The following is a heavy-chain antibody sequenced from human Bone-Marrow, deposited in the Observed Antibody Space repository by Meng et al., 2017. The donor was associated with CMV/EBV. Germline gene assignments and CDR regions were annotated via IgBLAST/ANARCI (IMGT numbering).Heavy chain of an antibody. V-gene: IGHV3-23*01. Sequence: GESLKIYCAASGITFKFYAMSWVRQAPGKGLEWVSGISGSGSGTYYADSVKGRFTISRDNSKNTLYLQMNSLRGEDTAVYYCPKSSSTPGFFYGMDVWGQGTTVTVSS. D-gene: IGHD2-2*01. CDR2: ISGSGSGT. J-gene: IGHJ6*02. CDR3: PKSSSTPGFFYGMDV. CDR1: GITFKFYA.